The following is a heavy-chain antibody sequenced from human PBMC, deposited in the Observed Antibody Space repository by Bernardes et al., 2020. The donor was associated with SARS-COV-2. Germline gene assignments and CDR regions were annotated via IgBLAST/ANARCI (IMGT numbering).Heavy chain of an antibody. V-gene: IGHV4-59*01. CDR3: ARSFDY. J-gene: IGHJ4*02. Sequence: SETLSLTCPLSGRSITAYYSSWFRQPPGKVLEWIGYLYYTVSTTYHPSLQSRLTISVDTSKNQLSLKLSSVTAADTAVYYCARSFDYWGQGILVTVSS. CDR1: GRSITAYY. CDR2: LYYTVST.